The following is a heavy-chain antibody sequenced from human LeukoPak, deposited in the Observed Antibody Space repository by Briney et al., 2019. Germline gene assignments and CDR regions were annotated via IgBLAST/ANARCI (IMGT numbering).Heavy chain of an antibody. CDR2: INHSGST. Sequence: SETLSLTCAVYGGSFSGYYWSWIRQPPGKGLEWIGEINHSGSTNYNPSLKSRVTISVDTSKNQFSLKLSSVTAADTAVYYCARGTSSGSKQFDYWGQGTLVTVSS. J-gene: IGHJ4*02. V-gene: IGHV4-34*01. CDR3: ARGTSSGSKQFDY. D-gene: IGHD3-10*01. CDR1: GGSFSGYY.